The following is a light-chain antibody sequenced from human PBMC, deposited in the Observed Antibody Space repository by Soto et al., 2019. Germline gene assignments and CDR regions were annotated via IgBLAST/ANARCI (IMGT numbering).Light chain of an antibody. V-gene: IGKV1-8*01. CDR2: AAS. CDR3: QQYYSLWT. Sequence: AIRMTQSPSSFSASTGDRVTITCRASQGISSYLAWYQQKPGKAPKLLIYAASTLQSGVPSRFSGSGSGTDFTLTISCLQSEDFVTYYCQQYYSLWTFGQGTKVEIK. J-gene: IGKJ1*01. CDR1: QGISSY.